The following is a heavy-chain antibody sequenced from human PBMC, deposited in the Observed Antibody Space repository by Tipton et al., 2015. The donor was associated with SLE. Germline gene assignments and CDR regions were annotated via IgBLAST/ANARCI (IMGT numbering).Heavy chain of an antibody. CDR3: AATFGVVSLDY. CDR2: IYYTGNT. CDR1: GGSISSSSYY. J-gene: IGHJ4*02. Sequence: TLSLTCPVSGGSISSSSYYWGWIRQPPGKGLEWIGSIYYTGNTYYNPSLKSRVTIFVDTIKNQFSLKLSSVTAADTAVYYCAATFGVVSLDYWGQGTLVTVSS. V-gene: IGHV4-39*01. D-gene: IGHD3-3*01.